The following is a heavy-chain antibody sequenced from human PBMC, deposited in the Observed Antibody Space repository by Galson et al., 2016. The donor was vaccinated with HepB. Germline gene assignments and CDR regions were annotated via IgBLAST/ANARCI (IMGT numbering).Heavy chain of an antibody. CDR1: GGSISSNIYL. Sequence: SETLSLTCTVSGGSISSNIYLWAWVRQPPGKGLGWIGTIYYRGTTYYNPSLKSRLTTDVDTSKHQFSLKLSSVTAADTSVYYCARLVHGGTFFDSWGQGTLVTVSS. CDR2: IYYRGTT. J-gene: IGHJ4*02. D-gene: IGHD1-14*01. V-gene: IGHV4-39*01. CDR3: ARLVHGGTFFDS.